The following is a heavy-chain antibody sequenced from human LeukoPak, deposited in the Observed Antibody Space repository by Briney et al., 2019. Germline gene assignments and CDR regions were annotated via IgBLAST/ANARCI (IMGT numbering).Heavy chain of an antibody. D-gene: IGHD3-22*01. Sequence: SSETLSLTCTVSGYSISSGYYWGWIRQPPGKGLEWIGSIYHSGSTYYNPSLKSRVTISVDTSKNQFSLKLSSVTAADTAVYYCARDVRAYYYDSSGSQAPFDYWGQGTLVTVSS. J-gene: IGHJ4*02. CDR3: ARDVRAYYYDSSGSQAPFDY. CDR1: GYSISSGYY. CDR2: IYHSGST. V-gene: IGHV4-38-2*02.